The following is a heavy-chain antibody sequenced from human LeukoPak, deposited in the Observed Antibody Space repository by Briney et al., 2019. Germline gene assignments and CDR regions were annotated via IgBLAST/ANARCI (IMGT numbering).Heavy chain of an antibody. V-gene: IGHV1-69*04. CDR2: IIPILGIA. CDR1: GGTFSSYA. CDR3: ARGQIAAAVQGGLGGQFDP. D-gene: IGHD6-13*01. Sequence: VASVKVSCKASGGTFSSYAVSWVRQAPGQGLEWMGRIIPILGIANYAQKFQGRVTITADKSTSTAYMELSSLRSEDTAVYYCARGQIAAAVQGGLGGQFDPWGQGTLVTVSS. J-gene: IGHJ5*02.